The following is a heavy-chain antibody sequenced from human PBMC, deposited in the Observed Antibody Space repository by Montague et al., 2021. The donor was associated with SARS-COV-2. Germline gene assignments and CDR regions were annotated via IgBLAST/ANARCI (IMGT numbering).Heavy chain of an antibody. CDR3: ARAGEDYYYDSSGFLY. Sequence: SLRLSCAASGFIFSSYEMNWVRQAPGKGLEWVSYISNSGDTKYYADSVKSRFTISRDNAKNSLYLQMSSLRAVDTAVYYCARAGEDYYYDSSGFLYWGQGILVTVSS. V-gene: IGHV3-48*03. CDR1: GFIFSSYE. J-gene: IGHJ4*02. D-gene: IGHD3-22*01. CDR2: ISNSGDTK.